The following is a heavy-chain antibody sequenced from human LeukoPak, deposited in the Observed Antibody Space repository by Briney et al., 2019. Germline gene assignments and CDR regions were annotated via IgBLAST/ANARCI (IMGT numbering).Heavy chain of an antibody. CDR3: AKPVRGSNRPYYFDY. Sequence: GGSLRLSCAASGFTFSKSGMSRVRQAPGKGLEWVSAISGSGGSTFYADSVKGRFTISRDNSKNTLYLQMNSLRAEDTAVYYCAKPVRGSNRPYYFDYWGQGTLVTVSS. J-gene: IGHJ4*02. CDR1: GFTFSKSG. V-gene: IGHV3-23*01. CDR2: ISGSGGST. D-gene: IGHD1-26*01.